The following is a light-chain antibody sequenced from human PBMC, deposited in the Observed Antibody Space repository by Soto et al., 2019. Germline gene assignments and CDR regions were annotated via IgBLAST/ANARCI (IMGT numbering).Light chain of an antibody. CDR1: SANIGNNY. CDR3: VSWDDSLSGLV. V-gene: IGLV1-47*02. J-gene: IGLJ1*01. Sequence: QSALTQPPSASGTHGQRVTISCSGRSANIGNNYVCWYQQLPGTAPKLLIYSNNQRPSGVPDRFSGSKSGTSASLAISGLRSEDEADYYCVSWDDSLSGLVFGTGTKVTVL. CDR2: SNN.